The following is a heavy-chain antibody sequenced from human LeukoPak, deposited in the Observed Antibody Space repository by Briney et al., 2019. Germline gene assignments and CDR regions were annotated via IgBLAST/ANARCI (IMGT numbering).Heavy chain of an antibody. D-gene: IGHD2-2*01. Sequence: SQTLSLTCTVSGGSISSGDYYWSWIRQPPGKGLEWIGRIYTSGSTNYNPSLKSRVTISVDTSKNQFSLKLSSVTAADTAVYYCAREWDIVVVPAAIGAFDIWGQGTMVTVSS. V-gene: IGHV4-61*02. CDR3: AREWDIVVVPAAIGAFDI. J-gene: IGHJ3*02. CDR1: GGSISSGDYY. CDR2: IYTSGST.